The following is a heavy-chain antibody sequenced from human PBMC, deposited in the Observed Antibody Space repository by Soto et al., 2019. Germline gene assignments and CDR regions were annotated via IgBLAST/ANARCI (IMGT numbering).Heavy chain of an antibody. CDR1: GFTFSSYG. D-gene: IGHD2-2*01. V-gene: IGHV3-33*01. CDR3: ASLLVCSSTSCHDAFDI. CDR2: IWYDGSNK. Sequence: GGSLRLSCAASGFTFSSYGMHWVRQAPGKGLEWVAVIWYDGSNKYYADSVKGRFTISRDNSKNTLYLQMNSLRAEDTAVYYCASLLVCSSTSCHDAFDIWGQGTMVTVSS. J-gene: IGHJ3*02.